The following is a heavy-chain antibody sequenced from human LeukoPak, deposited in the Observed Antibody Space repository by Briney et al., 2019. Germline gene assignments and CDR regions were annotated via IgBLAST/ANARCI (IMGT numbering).Heavy chain of an antibody. CDR3: ARTIPGSSGWSGGWFDP. Sequence: SETLSLTCTVSGYSISSGYYWSWIRQPPGKGLEWIGNIYHSGSTYYNPSLKSRVTISVDTSKNQFSLKLSSVTAADTAVYYCARTIPGSSGWSGGWFDPWGQGTLVTVSS. J-gene: IGHJ5*02. V-gene: IGHV4-38-2*02. CDR1: GYSISSGYY. D-gene: IGHD6-19*01. CDR2: IYHSGST.